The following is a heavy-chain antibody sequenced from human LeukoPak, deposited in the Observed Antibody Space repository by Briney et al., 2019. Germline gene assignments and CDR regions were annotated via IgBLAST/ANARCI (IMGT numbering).Heavy chain of an antibody. CDR2: IRGSGDST. CDR3: ANGINTNSYYPFDY. Sequence: GGSLRLSCAASGFTFSNYGMTWVRQAPGKGLEWVSGIRGSGDSTSYTDSVKGRFTISRDNSKNTLYLQMNSLRVEDTAVYYCANGINTNSYYPFDYWGQGTLVTASS. V-gene: IGHV3-23*01. D-gene: IGHD2-8*01. CDR1: GFTFSNYG. J-gene: IGHJ4*02.